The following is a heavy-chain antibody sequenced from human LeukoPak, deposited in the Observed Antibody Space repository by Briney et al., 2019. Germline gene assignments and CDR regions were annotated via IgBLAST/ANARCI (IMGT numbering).Heavy chain of an antibody. CDR2: ISSSSGYI. J-gene: IGHJ3*02. Sequence: GGSLRLSCAASGFTFSSYSMNWVRQAPGKGLEWVSSISSSSGYIYYADSMKGRFTISRDNAKNSLYLQMNSLRAEDTAVYYCARVVGNAFDIWGQGTMVTVSS. D-gene: IGHD1-26*01. V-gene: IGHV3-21*01. CDR3: ARVVGNAFDI. CDR1: GFTFSSYS.